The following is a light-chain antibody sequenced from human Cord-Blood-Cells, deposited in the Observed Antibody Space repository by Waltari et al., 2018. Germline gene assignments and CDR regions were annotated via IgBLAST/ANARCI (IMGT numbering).Light chain of an antibody. J-gene: IGLJ1*01. CDR3: SSYTSSSTLYV. Sequence: QSALTQPASVSGSPGQSITISGTGTSSDVGGYNYVSWYQQPPGKAPKLMIYDVSNRPSGVSNRFSGSKSGNTASLTISGLQAEDEADYYCSSYTSSSTLYVFGTGTKVTVL. CDR1: SSDVGGYNY. CDR2: DVS. V-gene: IGLV2-14*03.